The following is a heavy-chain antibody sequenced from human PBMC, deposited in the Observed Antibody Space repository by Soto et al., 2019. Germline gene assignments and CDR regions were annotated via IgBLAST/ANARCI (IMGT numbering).Heavy chain of an antibody. D-gene: IGHD3-10*02. CDR2: ISGSGGST. CDR1: GFTFSSYA. CDR3: ATVLGSGSPELYYYYGMDV. V-gene: IGHV3-23*01. J-gene: IGHJ6*04. Sequence: GGSLRLSCAASGFTFSSYAMSWVRQAPGKGLEWVSAISGSGGSTYYADSVKGRFTISRDNSKNTLYLQMNILRAEDTAVYYCATVLGSGSPELYYYYGMDVWGEGTTVTFSS.